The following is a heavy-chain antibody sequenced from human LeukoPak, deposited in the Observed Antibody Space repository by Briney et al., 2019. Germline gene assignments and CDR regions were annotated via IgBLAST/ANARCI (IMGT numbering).Heavy chain of an antibody. V-gene: IGHV4-39*07. J-gene: IGHJ6*02. Sequence: SETLSLTCTVSGGSISSSSYYWGWIRQPPGKGLEWIGSIYYSGSTYYNPSLKSRVTISVDTSKNQFSLKLSSVTAADTAVYYCARDYGDYAPHYYYYGMDVWGQGTTVTVSS. D-gene: IGHD4-17*01. CDR2: IYYSGST. CDR1: GGSISSSSYY. CDR3: ARDYGDYAPHYYYYGMDV.